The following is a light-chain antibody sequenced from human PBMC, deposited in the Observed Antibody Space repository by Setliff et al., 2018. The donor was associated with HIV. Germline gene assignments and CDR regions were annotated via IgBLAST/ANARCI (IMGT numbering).Light chain of an antibody. J-gene: IGLJ1*01. CDR3: CSYAGSTISYV. V-gene: IGLV2-23*02. CDR1: SSDVGSYNL. CDR2: EVS. Sequence: QSALTQPASVSGSPGQSITISCTGTSSDVGSYNLVSWYQHHPGKAPKLMIYEVSKRPSGVSNRFSGSKSGNTASLTISGLQAEDGADYYCCSYAGSTISYVFGTGTKVTV.